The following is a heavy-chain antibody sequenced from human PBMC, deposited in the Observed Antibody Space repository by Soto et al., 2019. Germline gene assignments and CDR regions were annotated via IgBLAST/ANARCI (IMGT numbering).Heavy chain of an antibody. CDR1: GLTFSTYS. CDR2: ISSSSSYI. D-gene: IGHD6-13*01. CDR3: ARDGGASSSDFDS. V-gene: IGHV3-21*01. J-gene: IGHJ4*01. Sequence: EVQLVESGGGLVKPGGSLRLSCAASGLTFSTYSMKWVRQAPGKGLEWVSSISSSSSYIYYADSVKGRFTISRDNAKNSLYLQMNRLRAEDTAVYYRARDGGASSSDFDSWGHGTLVTVSS.